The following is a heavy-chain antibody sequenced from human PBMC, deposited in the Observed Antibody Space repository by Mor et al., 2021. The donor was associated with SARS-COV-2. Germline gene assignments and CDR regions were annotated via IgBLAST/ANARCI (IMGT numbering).Heavy chain of an antibody. D-gene: IGHD2-2*01. Sequence: TISRDNSKNTLYLQMNSLRAEDTAVYYCARERCSSTSCPDRGAYGMDVWGQGTTVTVSS. V-gene: IGHV3-30*01. J-gene: IGHJ6*02. CDR3: ARERCSSTSCPDRGAYGMDV.